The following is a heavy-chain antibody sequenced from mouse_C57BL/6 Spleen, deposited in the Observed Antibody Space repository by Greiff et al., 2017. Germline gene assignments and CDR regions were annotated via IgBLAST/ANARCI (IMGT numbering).Heavy chain of an antibody. CDR3: ARQRGSGYAMDY. CDR1: GFTFSSYG. D-gene: IGHD3-2*02. Sequence: EVQRVESGGDLVKPGGSLKLSCAASGFTFSSYGMSWVRQTPDKRLEWVATISSGGSYTYYPASVKGRFTISRDNAKNTLYLQMSSLKSEDTAMYYCARQRGSGYAMDYRGQGISVTVSS. V-gene: IGHV5-6*01. CDR2: ISSGGSYT. J-gene: IGHJ4*01.